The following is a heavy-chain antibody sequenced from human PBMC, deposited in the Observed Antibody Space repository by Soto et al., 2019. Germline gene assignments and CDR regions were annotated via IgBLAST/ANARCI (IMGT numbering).Heavy chain of an antibody. V-gene: IGHV3-33*01. CDR1: GFTFSSYG. J-gene: IGHJ4*02. Sequence: QSGGSLRLACAASGFTFSSYGMHWVRQAPGKGLEWVAVIWYDGSNKYYADSVKGRFTISRDNSKNTLYLQMNSLRAEDTAVYYCARGLAYDFWSGYYTRDSQRFDYWGQGTLVTVSS. CDR2: IWYDGSNK. CDR3: ARGLAYDFWSGYYTRDSQRFDY. D-gene: IGHD3-3*01.